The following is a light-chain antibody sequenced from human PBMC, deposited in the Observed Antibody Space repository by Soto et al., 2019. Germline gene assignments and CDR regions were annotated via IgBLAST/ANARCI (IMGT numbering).Light chain of an antibody. Sequence: EIVLTQSPATLSLSPGERATLSCRASQSLSSYLAWYQQKPGQAPRLLIYDASNRATGIPARFSGSGSGTDFTLTISSLQSEDFALYYCQQYNNWPPSYTFGQGTKVDIK. V-gene: IGKV3-11*01. J-gene: IGKJ2*01. CDR3: QQYNNWPPSYT. CDR2: DAS. CDR1: QSLSSY.